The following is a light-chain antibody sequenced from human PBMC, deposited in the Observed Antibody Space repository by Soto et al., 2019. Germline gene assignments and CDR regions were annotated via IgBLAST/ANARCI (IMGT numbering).Light chain of an antibody. Sequence: QSALTQPPSASGSPGQSVTISCTGTSSDVGGYNFVSWHQQHPGKAPKFLIYDVTKRPSGVPDRFSGSKSGNTASLTVSGLQAEDEADYYCSSLAGSDTVFGSGTKLTVL. CDR2: DVT. J-gene: IGLJ1*01. CDR3: SSLAGSDTV. CDR1: SSDVGGYNF. V-gene: IGLV2-8*01.